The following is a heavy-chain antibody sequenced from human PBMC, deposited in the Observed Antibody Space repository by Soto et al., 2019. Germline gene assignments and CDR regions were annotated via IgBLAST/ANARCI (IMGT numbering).Heavy chain of an antibody. D-gene: IGHD5-18*01. V-gene: IGHV3-30*18. CDR1: GFTFSSYG. CDR3: AKVLSYGYSAWPGVVDY. J-gene: IGHJ4*02. CDR2: ISYDGSNK. Sequence: GGSLRLSCAASGFTFSSYGMHWVRQAPGKGLEWVAVISYDGSNKYYADSVKGRFTISRDNSKNTLYLQMNSLRAEDTAVYYCAKVLSYGYSAWPGVVDYWGQGTLVTVSS.